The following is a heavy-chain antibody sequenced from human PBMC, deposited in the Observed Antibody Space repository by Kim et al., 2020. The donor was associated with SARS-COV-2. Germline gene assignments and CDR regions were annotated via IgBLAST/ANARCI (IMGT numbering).Heavy chain of an antibody. Sequence: GESLKISCKGSGYSFTSYWIGWVRQMPGKGLEWMGIIYPGDSDTRYSPSFQGQVTISADKSISTAYLQWSSLKASDTAMYYCARLMTTVPNNNNWFDPWGQGTLVTVSS. CDR3: ARLMTTVPNNNNWFDP. J-gene: IGHJ5*02. CDR1: GYSFTSYW. D-gene: IGHD4-17*01. CDR2: IYPGDSDT. V-gene: IGHV5-51*01.